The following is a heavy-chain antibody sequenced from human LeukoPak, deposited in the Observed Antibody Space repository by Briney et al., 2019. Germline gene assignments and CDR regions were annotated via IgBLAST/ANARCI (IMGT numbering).Heavy chain of an antibody. CDR3: ARASSSWSHYWFDP. J-gene: IGHJ5*02. V-gene: IGHV1-2*02. D-gene: IGHD6-13*01. CDR2: INPDSGDT. CDR1: GYNFPDHS. Sequence: ASVKVSCKASGYNFPDHSMHWVRQAPGQGLEWMGWINPDSGDTNYAQKFQGRVTMTRDTSISTGYMELTRPTSDDTALYYCARASSSWSHYWFDPWGQGTLVTVSS.